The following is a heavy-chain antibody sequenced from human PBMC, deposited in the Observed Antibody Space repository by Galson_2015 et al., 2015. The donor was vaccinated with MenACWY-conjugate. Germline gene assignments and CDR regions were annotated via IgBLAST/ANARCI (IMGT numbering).Heavy chain of an antibody. Sequence: SLRLSCAASGFIFSDYWMNWVRQAPGKGLEWVANIKEDGSETYYVDSVRGRFTISRDNAKNSLYLQMNSLRDDDTAVYYCAREDFYRCDYWGQGTLVTVSS. CDR2: IKEDGSET. CDR3: AREDFYRCDY. J-gene: IGHJ4*02. D-gene: IGHD2/OR15-2a*01. CDR1: GFIFSDYW. V-gene: IGHV3-7*03.